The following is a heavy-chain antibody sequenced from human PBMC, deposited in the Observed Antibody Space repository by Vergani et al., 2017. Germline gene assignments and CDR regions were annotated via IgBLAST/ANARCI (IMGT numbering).Heavy chain of an antibody. CDR1: GYSISSGYY. V-gene: IGHV4-38-2*01. CDR2: IYHSGST. CDR3: ARLSLGYCSSTSCPRLDYGMDV. Sequence: QVQLQESGPGLVKPSETLSLTCAVSGYSISSGYYWGWIRQPPGKGLEWIGSIYHSGSTYYNPSLKSRVTISVDTSKNQFSLKLSSVTAADTAVYYCARLSLGYCSSTSCPRLDYGMDVWGQXP. J-gene: IGHJ6*02. D-gene: IGHD2-2*01.